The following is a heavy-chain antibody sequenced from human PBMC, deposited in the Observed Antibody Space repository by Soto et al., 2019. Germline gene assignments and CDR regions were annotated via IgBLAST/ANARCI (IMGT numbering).Heavy chain of an antibody. CDR1: GGSISSSSYY. V-gene: IGHV4-39*01. CDR3: ARHDGSNSNYYMDV. Sequence: SETLSLTCTVSGGSISSSSYYWGWIRQPPGKGMEWIGSIYYSGSTYYNPSLKSRVTISVDTSKNQFSLKLSSVTAADTAVYYCARHDGSNSNYYMDVWGKGTTLTVSS. J-gene: IGHJ6*03. CDR2: IYYSGST. D-gene: IGHD1-20*01.